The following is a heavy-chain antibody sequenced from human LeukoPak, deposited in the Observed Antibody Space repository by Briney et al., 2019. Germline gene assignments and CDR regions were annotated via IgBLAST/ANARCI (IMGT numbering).Heavy chain of an antibody. CDR3: TAWPYYYGSGTDY. V-gene: IGHV3-49*04. CDR2: IRSKAYGGTT. Sequence: GGSLRLSCAASGFTFSSYTMNWVRQAPGKGLEWVGFIRSKAYGGTTEYAASVKGRFTISRDDSKSIAYLQMNSLKTEDTAVYYCTAWPYYYGSGTDYWGQGTLVTVSS. CDR1: GFTFSSYT. J-gene: IGHJ4*02. D-gene: IGHD3-10*01.